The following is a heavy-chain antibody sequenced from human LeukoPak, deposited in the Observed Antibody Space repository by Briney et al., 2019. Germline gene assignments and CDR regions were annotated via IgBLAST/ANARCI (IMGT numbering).Heavy chain of an antibody. Sequence: TGGSLRLSCAVSEFIVSINYMTWVRQAPGKGLEWVSLIYSRGDTKYADSVKGRFTISRDNSKNTLYLQMNSLRAEDTAVYYCARVRDYYDSRGYYFEYFDHWGQGTLVTVSS. V-gene: IGHV3-53*01. D-gene: IGHD3-22*01. CDR3: ARVRDYYDSRGYYFEYFDH. CDR1: EFIVSINY. J-gene: IGHJ1*01. CDR2: IYSRGDT.